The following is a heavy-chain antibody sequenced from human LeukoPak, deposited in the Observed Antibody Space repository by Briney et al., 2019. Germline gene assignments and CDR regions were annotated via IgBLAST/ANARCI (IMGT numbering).Heavy chain of an antibody. CDR2: IKSKTDGGTT. D-gene: IGHD3-22*01. CDR1: KFAFNNAW. Sequence: PGGSLRLSCAASKFAFNNAWMSWFRQAPGKGLEWVGHIKSKTDGGTTDYAAPVQGRFTISRDDSKDRLYLQMNSLKTEDTAVYYCTAVPHDSAVWGQGTLVTVSS. V-gene: IGHV3-15*01. CDR3: TAVPHDSAV. J-gene: IGHJ4*02.